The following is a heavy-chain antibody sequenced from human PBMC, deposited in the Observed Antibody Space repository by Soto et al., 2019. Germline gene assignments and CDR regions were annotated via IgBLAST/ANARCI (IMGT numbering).Heavy chain of an antibody. CDR3: ARELSITVTHDDY. Sequence: GGSLRLSCAASGFTFSSYSMNWVRQAPGKGLEWVSSISSSSSYIYYADSVKGRFTISRDNAKNSLYLQMNSLRAEDTAVYYCARELSITVTHDDYWGQGTLVTVSS. D-gene: IGHD4-17*01. V-gene: IGHV3-21*01. CDR2: ISSSSSYI. J-gene: IGHJ4*02. CDR1: GFTFSSYS.